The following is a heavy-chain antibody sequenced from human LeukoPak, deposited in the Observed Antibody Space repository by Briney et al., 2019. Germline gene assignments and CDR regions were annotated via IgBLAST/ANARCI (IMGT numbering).Heavy chain of an antibody. J-gene: IGHJ4*02. CDR1: GFTFSSYA. Sequence: PGGSLRLSCAASGFTFSSYAMSWVRQAPGKGLEWVSAISGSGGSTYYADSVKGRFTISRDNSKNTLYLQMNSLRAEDTAVYYCAKAHAPGMVVASFDYWGQGTLVTVSS. V-gene: IGHV3-23*01. CDR2: ISGSGGST. D-gene: IGHD2-15*01. CDR3: AKAHAPGMVVASFDY.